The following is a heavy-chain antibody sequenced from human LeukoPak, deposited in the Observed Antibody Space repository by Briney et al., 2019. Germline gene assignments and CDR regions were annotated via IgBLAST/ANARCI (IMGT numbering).Heavy chain of an antibody. V-gene: IGHV3-20*04. CDR2: INWNGGST. J-gene: IGHJ4*02. D-gene: IGHD3-22*01. Sequence: GGSLRLSCAASGFSFDDYGMSWVRQAPGKGLEWVSGINWNGGSTGYADSVKGRFTISGDNAKNSLYLQMNSLRAEDTALYYCARRGYDSSGYYYFDYWGQGTLVTVSS. CDR1: GFSFDDYG. CDR3: ARRGYDSSGYYYFDY.